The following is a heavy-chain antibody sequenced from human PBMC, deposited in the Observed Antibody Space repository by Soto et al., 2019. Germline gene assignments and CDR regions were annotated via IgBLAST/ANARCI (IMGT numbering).Heavy chain of an antibody. D-gene: IGHD4-17*01. Sequence: SETLSLTCAVSGGSISSGGYSWSWIRQPPGKGLEWIGYIYHSGSTYYNPSLKSRVTISVDRSKNQFSLKLSSVTAADTAVYYCARSPYYGGGTYYFDYWGQGALVTVSS. V-gene: IGHV4-30-2*01. CDR1: GGSISSGGYS. CDR3: ARSPYYGGGTYYFDY. J-gene: IGHJ4*02. CDR2: IYHSGST.